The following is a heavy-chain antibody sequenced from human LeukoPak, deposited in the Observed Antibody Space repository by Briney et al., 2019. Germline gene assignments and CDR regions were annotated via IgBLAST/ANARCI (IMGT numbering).Heavy chain of an antibody. Sequence: GGSLRLSCAASGFTFGTYWMSWVRQAPGKGLEWVASIKQDGSEKYYVDSVKGRFTISRDNAKNSLYLQMNSLRGEDTAVYYCAKDGYSSGSTFDYWGHGTLVTVSS. J-gene: IGHJ4*01. CDR2: IKQDGSEK. CDR1: GFTFGTYW. CDR3: AKDGYSSGSTFDY. V-gene: IGHV3-7*05. D-gene: IGHD6-19*01.